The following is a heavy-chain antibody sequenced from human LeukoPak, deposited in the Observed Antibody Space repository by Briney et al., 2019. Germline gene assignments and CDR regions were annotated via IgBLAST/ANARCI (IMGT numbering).Heavy chain of an antibody. J-gene: IGHJ4*02. Sequence: PSETLSLTCTVSGGSISSYYWSWIRQPPGKGLEWIGYIYYSGSTNYNPSLKSRVTISVDTSKNQFSLKLSSVTAADTAVYYCARDSQVVPAAALRDYFDYWGQGTLVTVSS. D-gene: IGHD2-2*01. CDR1: GGSISSYY. V-gene: IGHV4-59*01. CDR2: IYYSGST. CDR3: ARDSQVVPAAALRDYFDY.